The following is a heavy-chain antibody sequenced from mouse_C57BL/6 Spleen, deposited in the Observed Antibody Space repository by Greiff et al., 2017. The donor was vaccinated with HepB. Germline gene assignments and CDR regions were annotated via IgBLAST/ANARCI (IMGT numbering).Heavy chain of an antibody. CDR3: ARVYDGYYVGYAMDY. J-gene: IGHJ4*01. CDR2: INYDGSST. CDR1: GFTFSDYY. V-gene: IGHV5-16*01. Sequence: DVQLVESEGGLVQPGSSMKLSCTASGFTFSDYYMAWVRQVPEKGLEWVANINYDGSSTYYLDSLKSRFIISRDNAKNILYLQMSSLKSEDTATYYCARVYDGYYVGYAMDYWGQGTSVTVSS. D-gene: IGHD2-3*01.